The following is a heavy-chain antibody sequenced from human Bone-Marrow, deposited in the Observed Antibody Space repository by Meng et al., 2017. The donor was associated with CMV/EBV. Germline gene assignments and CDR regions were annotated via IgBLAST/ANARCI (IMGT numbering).Heavy chain of an antibody. CDR1: GGSISSGSYY. Sequence: QVQLHESGPGLVKPSQTLSLTCTVSGGSISSGSYYWSWIRQPAGKGLEWIGRIYTSGSTNYNPSLKSRVTISVDTSKNQFSLKLSSVTAADTAVYYCARSSSGYRVGYWGQGTLVTVSS. CDR3: ARSSSGYRVGY. V-gene: IGHV4-61*02. D-gene: IGHD3-22*01. CDR2: IYTSGST. J-gene: IGHJ4*02.